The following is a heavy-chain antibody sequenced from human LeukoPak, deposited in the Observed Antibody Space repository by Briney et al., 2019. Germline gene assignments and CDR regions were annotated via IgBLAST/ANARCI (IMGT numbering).Heavy chain of an antibody. D-gene: IGHD6-25*01. CDR3: ARGRIAAGYFDY. CDR2: ISSSSSYI. J-gene: IGHJ4*02. CDR1: GFTFSSYS. V-gene: IGHV3-21*01. Sequence: PGGSLRLSCAASGFTFSSYSMNWVRQAPGKGLEWVSSISSSSSYIYYADSVKGRFTISRDNAKNSLYLQMNSLRAEDTAVYYCARGRIAAGYFDYWGQGTLVTVSS.